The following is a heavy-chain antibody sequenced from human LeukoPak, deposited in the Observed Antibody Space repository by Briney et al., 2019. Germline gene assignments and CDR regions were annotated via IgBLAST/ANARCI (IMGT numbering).Heavy chain of an antibody. D-gene: IGHD2-2*01. CDR1: GFRFSDYY. J-gene: IGHJ4*02. V-gene: IGHV3-11*01. CDR2: ISGSGDAT. CDR3: ASLYDSTSFCFDY. Sequence: GGSLRLSCVVSGFRFSDYYMSWIRQTPGKGLEFISDISGSGDATYYTDSVRGRFTCSWDHAKNSLYLHLDSLSAEATAVYYCASLYDSTSFCFDYWGKGALVPVPS.